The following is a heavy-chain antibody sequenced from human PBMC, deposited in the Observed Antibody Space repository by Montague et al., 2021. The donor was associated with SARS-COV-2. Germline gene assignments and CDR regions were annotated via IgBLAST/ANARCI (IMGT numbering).Heavy chain of an antibody. CDR2: IYTSGST. D-gene: IGHD3-9*01. V-gene: IGHV4-61*02. J-gene: IGHJ4*02. Sequence: TLSLTCTVSGGSISSGSYYWNWIRQPARKGLEWIGRIYTSGSTNYNPSLKSRVTISVDTSKNQFSLKLSSVTAADTAVYYCARESLHLTGYYNDYFDYWGQGTLVTVSS. CDR1: GGSISSGSYY. CDR3: ARESLHLTGYYNDYFDY.